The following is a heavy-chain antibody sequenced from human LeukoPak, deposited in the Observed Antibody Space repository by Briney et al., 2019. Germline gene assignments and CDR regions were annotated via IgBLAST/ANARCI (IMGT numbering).Heavy chain of an antibody. Sequence: SETLSLTCTVSGGSISSYYWSWIRQPPGKGLEGIGYIYYSGSTNYNPSLKSRVTISVDTSKNQFSLKLSSVTAADTAVYYCARDDGGLDYWGQGTLVTVSS. CDR2: IYYSGST. J-gene: IGHJ4*02. D-gene: IGHD3-16*01. CDR1: GGSISSYY. CDR3: ARDDGGLDY. V-gene: IGHV4-59*01.